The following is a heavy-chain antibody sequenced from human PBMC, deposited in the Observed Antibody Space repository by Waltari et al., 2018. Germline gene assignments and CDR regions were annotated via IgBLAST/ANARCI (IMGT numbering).Heavy chain of an antibody. V-gene: IGHV4-39*01. D-gene: IGHD4-17*01. CDR1: GGSISSSSYY. J-gene: IGHJ4*02. Sequence: QLQLQESGPGLVKPSETLSLTCTVSGGSISSSSYYWGWIRQPPGKGLEWIGSIYYSRSTYYNPSLKSRVTISVDTSKNQFSLKLSSVTAADTAVYYCASNYGDFLIFDYWGQGTLVTVSS. CDR3: ASNYGDFLIFDY. CDR2: IYYSRST.